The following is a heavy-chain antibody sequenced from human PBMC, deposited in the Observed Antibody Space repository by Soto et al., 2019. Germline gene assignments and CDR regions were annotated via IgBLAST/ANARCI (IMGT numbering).Heavy chain of an antibody. Sequence: QVQVVESGGGVVQPGRSLRLSCVASGFTFSNFGMHWVRQAPGKGLEWVAVIWHDGKNKYYADSAEGRFTVSRDNSKNKRYLQMNSLTAEDTAVYYCARDPGQDEAMDYWGQGTLVTVSS. CDR3: ARDPGQDEAMDY. CDR2: IWHDGKNK. V-gene: IGHV3-33*01. J-gene: IGHJ4*02. CDR1: GFTFSNFG.